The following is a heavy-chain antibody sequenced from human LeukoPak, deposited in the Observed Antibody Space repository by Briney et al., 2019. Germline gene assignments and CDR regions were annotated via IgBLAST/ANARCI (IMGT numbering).Heavy chain of an antibody. V-gene: IGHV4-59*01. CDR3: ARESGYYGSGSYYGDYYGMDV. CDR2: IYYSGST. CDR1: GGSISMYY. Sequence: PSETLSLTCTVSGGSISMYYWSWIRQPPGKGLEWIGYIYYSGSTNYNPSLKSRVTISVDTSKNQFSLKLSSVTAADTAVYYCARESGYYGSGSYYGDYYGMDVWGKGTTVTVSS. J-gene: IGHJ6*04. D-gene: IGHD3-10*01.